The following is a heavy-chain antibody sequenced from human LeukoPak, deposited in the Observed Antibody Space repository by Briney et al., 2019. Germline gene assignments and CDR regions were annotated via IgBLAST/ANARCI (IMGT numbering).Heavy chain of an antibody. V-gene: IGHV1-2*02. CDR2: INPNSGGT. CDR1: GYTFTGYY. Sequence: GASVKVSCKASGYTFTGYYMHWVRQAPGQGLEWMGWINPNSGGTNYAQKFQGRVTMTRDTSISTAYMELSRLRSDDTAVYYCARDLAARRLGRNYKNYYYGMDVWGQGTTVTVSS. J-gene: IGHJ6*02. CDR3: ARDLAARRLGRNYKNYYYGMDV. D-gene: IGHD6-6*01.